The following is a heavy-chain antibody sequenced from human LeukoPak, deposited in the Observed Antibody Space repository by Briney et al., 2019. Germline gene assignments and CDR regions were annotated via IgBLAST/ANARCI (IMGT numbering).Heavy chain of an antibody. CDR2: ISYDGSNK. CDR3: AKYLEMATAALFGY. Sequence: GGSLRLSCAAAGFTFSSYGMHWVRQAPGKGLEWVAVISYDGSNKYYAGSAKGRFTISRDNSKNTLYLQMNSLRAEDTAVYYCAKYLEMATAALFGYWGQGTLVTVSS. CDR1: GFTFSSYG. V-gene: IGHV3-30*18. J-gene: IGHJ4*02. D-gene: IGHD5-24*01.